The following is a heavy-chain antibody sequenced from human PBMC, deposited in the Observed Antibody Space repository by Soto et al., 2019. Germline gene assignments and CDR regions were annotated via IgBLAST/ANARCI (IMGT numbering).Heavy chain of an antibody. Sequence: ASVKVSCKASGNTFTNYYIHWVRQAPGQGLEWMGMINPGGVSITNAQKFQGRLTMTRDTSTRTVYMELSSLRSEDTAVYYCARLGWFGELLRDYWGQGTLVTVSS. J-gene: IGHJ4*02. CDR3: ARLGWFGELLRDY. V-gene: IGHV1-46*01. D-gene: IGHD3-10*01. CDR2: INPGGVSI. CDR1: GNTFTNYY.